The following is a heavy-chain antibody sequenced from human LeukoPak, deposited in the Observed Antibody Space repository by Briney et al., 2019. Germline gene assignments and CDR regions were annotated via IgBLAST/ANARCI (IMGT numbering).Heavy chain of an antibody. CDR1: GFMFSNYG. D-gene: IGHD5-24*01. Sequence: GGSLRLSCAVSGFMFSNYGMSWVRQAPGKGLEWVSVISGSGDSTYYADSVKGRFTISRDNSKNTLYLQMNSLRAEDTAVYYCAKDRGRDGDNPDCNFDFWGQGTLVTVSS. V-gene: IGHV3-23*01. J-gene: IGHJ4*02. CDR2: ISGSGDST. CDR3: AKDRGRDGDNPDCNFDF.